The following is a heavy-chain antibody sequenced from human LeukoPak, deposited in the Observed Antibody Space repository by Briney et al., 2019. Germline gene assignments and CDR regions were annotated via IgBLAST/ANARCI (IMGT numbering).Heavy chain of an antibody. CDR3: ARDCSSTSCYGGVDY. CDR2: IYHSGST. J-gene: IGHJ4*02. V-gene: IGHV4-30-2*01. D-gene: IGHD2-2*01. CDR1: GGSISSGGYS. Sequence: SQTLSLTCAVSGGSISSGGYSWSWIRQPPGKGLEWIGYIYHSGSTYYNPSPKSRVTISVDTSKNHFSLKLSSVTAADTAVYYCARDCSSTSCYGGVDYWGQGTLVTVSS.